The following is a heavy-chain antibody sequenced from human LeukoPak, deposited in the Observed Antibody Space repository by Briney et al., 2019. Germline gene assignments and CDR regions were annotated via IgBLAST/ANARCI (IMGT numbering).Heavy chain of an antibody. CDR1: GSSISSGDYY. D-gene: IGHD3-9*01. J-gene: IGHJ5*02. CDR3: ARLYYDILTGYYARWFDP. Sequence: SSETLSLTCPVSGSSISSGDYYWSWIHQPPGRGLEWIGYIYYSGSTYYNPCLNSRVTISVDTSKNQFSLKLSSVTAADTAVYYCARLYYDILTGYYARWFDPWGQGTLVTVSS. CDR2: IYYSGST. V-gene: IGHV4-30-4*01.